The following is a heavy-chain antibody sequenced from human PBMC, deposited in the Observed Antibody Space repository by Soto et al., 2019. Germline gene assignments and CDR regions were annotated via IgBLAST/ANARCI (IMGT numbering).Heavy chain of an antibody. Sequence: PGGSLRLSCAASGFPFSSYSMNWVRQAPGKGLEWVSYISSSSSTIYYADSVKGRFTISRDNAKNSLYLQMNSLGAEDTAVYYCARAPSVRYYYDSRAPLLDYWGQGTLVTVSS. CDR3: ARAPSVRYYYDSRAPLLDY. J-gene: IGHJ4*02. D-gene: IGHD3-22*01. CDR2: ISSSSSTI. V-gene: IGHV3-48*01. CDR1: GFPFSSYS.